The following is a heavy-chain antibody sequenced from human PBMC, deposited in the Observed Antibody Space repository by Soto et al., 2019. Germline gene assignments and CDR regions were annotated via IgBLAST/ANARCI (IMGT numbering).Heavy chain of an antibody. J-gene: IGHJ4*02. CDR2: VNSDGSIT. CDR3: ATSKGAVVISPYFFDY. CDR1: GFTFDSYW. D-gene: IGHD2-21*01. V-gene: IGHV3-74*01. Sequence: EVRLEESGGGLVQPGRSLRLSCAASGFTFDSYWMYWVRQAPGKGLVWVSRVNSDGSITTYADSVKGRFTISRDNAKNTLSLQMNSLRVEDTAVYYCATSKGAVVISPYFFDYWGQGALVTVFS.